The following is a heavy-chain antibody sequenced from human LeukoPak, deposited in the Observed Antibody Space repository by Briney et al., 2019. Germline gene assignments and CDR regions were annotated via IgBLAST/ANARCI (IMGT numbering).Heavy chain of an antibody. CDR2: TYYRSKWYN. V-gene: IGHV6-1*01. Sequence: SQTLSLTCAISGDSVSSNSVTWNWIRQSPSRGLEWLGRTYYRSKWYNDYAVSVKSRITINPDTSKNQFSLQLNSVTPEDTAVYYCARDSGWSLDAFDIWGQGTMVTVSS. CDR1: GDSVSSNSVT. J-gene: IGHJ3*02. D-gene: IGHD6-19*01. CDR3: ARDSGWSLDAFDI.